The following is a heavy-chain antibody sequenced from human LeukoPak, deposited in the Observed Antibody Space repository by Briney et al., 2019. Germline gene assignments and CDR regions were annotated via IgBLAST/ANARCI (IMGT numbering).Heavy chain of an antibody. J-gene: IGHJ5*02. V-gene: IGHV4-4*07. Sequence: SETLSLTCTVSGGSISSYYWSWIRQPAGKGLEWIGRIYTSGSTNYNPSLKSRVTMSVDTSKNQFSLKLSSVTAADTAVYYCARDQCSSTSCYSSLDLFDPWGQGTLVTVSS. CDR3: ARDQCSSTSCYSSLDLFDP. CDR1: GGSISSYY. D-gene: IGHD2-2*01. CDR2: IYTSGST.